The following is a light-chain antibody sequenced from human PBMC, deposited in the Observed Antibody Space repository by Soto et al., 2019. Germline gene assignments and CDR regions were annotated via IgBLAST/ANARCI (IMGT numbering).Light chain of an antibody. CDR2: GND. V-gene: IGLV1-40*01. J-gene: IGLJ1*01. Sequence: QSVLTQPPSVTGAPGQRISISCTGSNSSIGAGYDVHWYQQLPGTAPKLLIYGNDSRPSGVPDRFSGSKSGTSASLAFTGLQAEDEADYYCQSYDGSLSGYVFGSGTKLTVL. CDR1: NSSIGAGYD. CDR3: QSYDGSLSGYV.